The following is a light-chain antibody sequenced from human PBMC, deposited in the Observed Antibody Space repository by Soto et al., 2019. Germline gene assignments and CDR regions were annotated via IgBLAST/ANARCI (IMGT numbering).Light chain of an antibody. CDR1: QTVERG. CDR3: QQYKDSLWT. CDR2: DVS. Sequence: DIQMTQSPSTLSASVGDRVTITCRASQTVERGLAWYQQKPGRAPRLLISDVSSLERGVPSRFSGSGSATEFTLTISCLQPDDFAPFYCQQYKDSLWTFGQGTKV. J-gene: IGKJ1*01. V-gene: IGKV1-5*01.